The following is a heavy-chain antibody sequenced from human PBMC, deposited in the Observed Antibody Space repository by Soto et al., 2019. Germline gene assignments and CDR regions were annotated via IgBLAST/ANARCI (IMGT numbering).Heavy chain of an antibody. J-gene: IGHJ4*02. CDR2: IIPIFGTA. CDR1: GPTFSSYA. Sequence: SVKVSCKASGPTFSSYAINWVRQAPGQGLEWMGAIIPIFGTANYAQKFQGRVTITADKSTSTAYMELSSLRSEDTAVYYCVYTYSSGYPLLSRGVYWGQGTLVTVSS. V-gene: IGHV1-69*06. CDR3: VYTYSSGYPLLSRGVY. D-gene: IGHD3-22*01.